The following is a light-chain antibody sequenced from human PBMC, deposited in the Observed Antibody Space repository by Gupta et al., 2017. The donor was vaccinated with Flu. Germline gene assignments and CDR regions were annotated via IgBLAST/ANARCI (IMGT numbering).Light chain of an antibody. CDR1: QSVSSN. J-gene: IGKJ4*01. V-gene: IGKV3-15*01. CDR2: GAS. Sequence: EIVMPQSPATLSVSPGERATLSCRASQSVSSNLAWYQQKPGQAPRLLIYGASTRATGIPARFSGSGSGTECTRTISSLQSEDFAVYYCQQYNNWPLTFGGGSKVEIK. CDR3: QQYNNWPLT.